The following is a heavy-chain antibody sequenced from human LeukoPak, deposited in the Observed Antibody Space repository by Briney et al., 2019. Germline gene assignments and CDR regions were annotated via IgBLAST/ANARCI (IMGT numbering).Heavy chain of an antibody. CDR3: AREELVDFWSGDNWFDP. V-gene: IGHV1-18*01. D-gene: IGHD3-3*01. CDR2: ISAYNGNT. Sequence: ASVKVSCKASGYTFTSYGISWVRQAPGQGLEWMGWISAYNGNTNYAQKLQGRVTMTTDTSTSTAYMELSSLRSEDTAVYYCAREELVDFWSGDNWFDPWGQGTLVTVSS. CDR1: GYTFTSYG. J-gene: IGHJ5*02.